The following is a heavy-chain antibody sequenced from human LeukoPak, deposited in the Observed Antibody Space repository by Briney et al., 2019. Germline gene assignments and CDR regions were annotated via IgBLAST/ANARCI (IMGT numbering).Heavy chain of an antibody. D-gene: IGHD3-22*01. CDR2: IWYDGSNK. V-gene: IGHV3-33*01. Sequence: GGSLRLSCAASGFTFSSYGMPWVRQAPGKGLEWVAVIWYDGSNKYYADSVKGRFTISRDNSKNTLYLQMNSLRAEDTAVYYCARDRGRITMIVVAPPTGPDYWGQGTLVTVSS. J-gene: IGHJ4*02. CDR1: GFTFSSYG. CDR3: ARDRGRITMIVVAPPTGPDY.